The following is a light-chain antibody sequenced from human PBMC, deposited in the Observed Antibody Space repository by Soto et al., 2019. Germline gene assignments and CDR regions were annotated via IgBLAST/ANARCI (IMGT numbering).Light chain of an antibody. CDR1: QSVTNNQ. J-gene: IGKJ1*01. Sequence: EIVLTQSPGTLSLSPGERATLSCRASQSVTNNQLAWYQQKPGQAPRLLIYGASSRATGIPDRFSGSGSGTDFTLTISRLEPEDFAVYYCQQYGSSPWTFGQGTKVDIK. CDR2: GAS. CDR3: QQYGSSPWT. V-gene: IGKV3-20*01.